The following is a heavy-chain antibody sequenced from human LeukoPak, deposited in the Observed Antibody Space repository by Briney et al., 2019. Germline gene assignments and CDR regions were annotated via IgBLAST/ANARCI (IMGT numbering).Heavy chain of an antibody. CDR2: IIPILGIA. CDR1: GYTFTSYG. Sequence: SVKVSCKASGYTFTSYGSSWVRQAPGQGLEWMGRIIPILGIANYAQNFHGRVTITADKSTSTAYMELRRLRSEDMAVYYCARDSAVAVRPFYAFDIWGQARMVTVS. CDR3: ARDSAVAVRPFYAFDI. V-gene: IGHV1-69*04. J-gene: IGHJ3*02. D-gene: IGHD6-6*01.